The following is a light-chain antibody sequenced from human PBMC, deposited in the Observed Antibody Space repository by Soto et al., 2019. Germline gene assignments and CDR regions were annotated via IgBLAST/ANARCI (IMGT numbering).Light chain of an antibody. V-gene: IGLV1-47*01. J-gene: IGLJ2*01. Sequence: QSVLTQPPSASGTPGQRVTISCSGSSSNIESNFVYWYQQFPGTAPRLLIYRNNQRPSGVPDRFPGSKSGTSASLAISALRSEDEADYYCTVWDDSLRGRLFGGGTKLTVL. CDR2: RNN. CDR1: SSNIESNF. CDR3: TVWDDSLRGRL.